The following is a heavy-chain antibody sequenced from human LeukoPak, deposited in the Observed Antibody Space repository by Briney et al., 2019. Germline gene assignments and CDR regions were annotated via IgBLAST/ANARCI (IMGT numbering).Heavy chain of an antibody. Sequence: SETLSLTCAVYGGSFSNYYWTWIRQPPGKGLEWIGEVNHNEKTNYDPSLKSRVTISMNTSKKQFSLNLISVTAADTAVYYCCGYSHDTQTFDIWGQGTMVTVSS. V-gene: IGHV4-34*01. J-gene: IGHJ3*02. CDR3: CGYSHDTQTFDI. CDR1: GGSFSNYY. D-gene: IGHD5-12*01. CDR2: VNHNEKT.